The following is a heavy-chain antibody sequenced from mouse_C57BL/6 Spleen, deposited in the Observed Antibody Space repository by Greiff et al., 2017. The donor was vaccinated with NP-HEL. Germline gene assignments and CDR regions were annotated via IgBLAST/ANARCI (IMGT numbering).Heavy chain of an antibody. J-gene: IGHJ3*01. V-gene: IGHV1-74*01. CDR3: AFYYDYDAFAY. Sequence: VQLQQPGAELVKPGASVKVSCKASGYTFTSYWMHWVKQRPGQGLEWIGRIHPSDSDTNYNQKFKGKATLTVDKSSSTAYMQLSSLTSEDSAVYYCAFYYDYDAFAYWGQGTLVTVSA. CDR2: IHPSDSDT. D-gene: IGHD2-4*01. CDR1: GYTFTSYW.